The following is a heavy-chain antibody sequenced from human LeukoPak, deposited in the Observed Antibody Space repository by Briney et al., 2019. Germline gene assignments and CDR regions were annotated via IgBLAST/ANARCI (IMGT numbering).Heavy chain of an antibody. CDR3: ARDRHSGSSLVYFDY. Sequence: PGGSLRLSCAASGFTVSSNYMSWVRQAPGKGLEWASVIYSGGSTYYADSVRGRFTISRDNSKNTLYLQMSSLRAEDTAVYYCARDRHSGSSLVYFDYWGQGTLVTVSS. CDR1: GFTVSSNY. J-gene: IGHJ4*02. D-gene: IGHD1-26*01. CDR2: IYSGGST. V-gene: IGHV3-53*01.